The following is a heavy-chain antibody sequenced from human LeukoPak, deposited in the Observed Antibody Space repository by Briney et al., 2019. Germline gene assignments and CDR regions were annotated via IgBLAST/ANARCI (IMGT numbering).Heavy chain of an antibody. CDR2: IYSSGST. Sequence: KPSETLSLTCTVSGASISGSGYYWGWIRQPPGKGLEWIGSIYSSGSTYYNASLQSRVTISIETSKNQTSLRLNSVTAADTAMYYCAKSGGYGLIDYWGQGTLVTVSS. V-gene: IGHV4-39*01. CDR3: AKSGGYGLIDY. CDR1: GASISGSGYY. D-gene: IGHD1-26*01. J-gene: IGHJ4*02.